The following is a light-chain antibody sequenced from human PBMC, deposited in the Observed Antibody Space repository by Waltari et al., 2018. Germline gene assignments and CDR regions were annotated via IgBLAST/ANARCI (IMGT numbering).Light chain of an antibody. CDR1: SSDVGVYNY. Sequence: QSALTQPASVSGSPGQSISISCTGTSSDVGVYNYVSWYQQHPGKAPKLMIYEVSNRTSGISNRCSGSKSDNTASLTISGLQAEDEADYYCSSYTSSSTWVFGGGTKLTVL. J-gene: IGLJ3*02. CDR2: EVS. V-gene: IGLV2-14*01. CDR3: SSYTSSSTWV.